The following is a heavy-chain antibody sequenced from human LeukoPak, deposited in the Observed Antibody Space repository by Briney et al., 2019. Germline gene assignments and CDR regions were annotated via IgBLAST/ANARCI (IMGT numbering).Heavy chain of an antibody. D-gene: IGHD6-19*01. CDR2: INHSGST. J-gene: IGHJ4*02. Sequence: SETLSLTCAVYGGSFSGYYWSWIRQPPGKGLEWIGEINHSGSTNYNPSLKSRVTISVDTSKNQFSLKLSSVTAADTAVYYCARSFRVAGCSSGWYDYWGQGTLVTVSS. V-gene: IGHV4-34*01. CDR3: ARSFRVAGCSSGWYDY. CDR1: GGSFSGYY.